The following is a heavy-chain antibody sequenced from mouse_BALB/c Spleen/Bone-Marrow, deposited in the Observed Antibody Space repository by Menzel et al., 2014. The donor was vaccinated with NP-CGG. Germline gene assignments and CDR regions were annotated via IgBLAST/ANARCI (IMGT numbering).Heavy chain of an antibody. CDR1: GYTFSRYW. D-gene: IGHD1-1*01. V-gene: IGHV1-9*01. Sequence: VQRVESGAELMKPGASVKISCKATGYTFSRYWIEWVKQRPGHGLEWIGEILPGSGSTNYNEKFKGKATFTADTSSNTAYMQLSSLTPEDSAVYYCARWGYGSSYVGYFDVWGAGTTVTVSS. CDR2: ILPGSGST. J-gene: IGHJ1*01. CDR3: ARWGYGSSYVGYFDV.